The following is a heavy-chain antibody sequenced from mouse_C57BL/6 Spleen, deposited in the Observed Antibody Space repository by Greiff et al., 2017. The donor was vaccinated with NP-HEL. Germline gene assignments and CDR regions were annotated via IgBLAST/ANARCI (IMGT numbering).Heavy chain of an antibody. CDR3: ARGVYGYGAWFAY. J-gene: IGHJ3*01. CDR1: GYTFTSYW. Sequence: QVQLQQSGAELAKPGASVKLSCKASGYTFTSYWMHWVKQRPGQGLEWIGYINPSSGYTKCNQKFKDKATLTADKSSSTAYMQLSSLTYEDSAVYYCARGVYGYGAWFAYWGQGTLVTVSA. D-gene: IGHD2-2*01. V-gene: IGHV1-7*01. CDR2: INPSSGYT.